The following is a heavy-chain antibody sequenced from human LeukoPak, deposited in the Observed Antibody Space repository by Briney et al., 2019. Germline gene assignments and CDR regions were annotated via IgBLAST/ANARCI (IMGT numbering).Heavy chain of an antibody. CDR1: GSRFTSYW. J-gene: IGHJ4*02. D-gene: IGHD3-16*01. V-gene: IGHV5-51*01. CDR3: ARGGGSFDY. CDR2: IYPGDSDP. Sequence: GESLKISCQGSGSRFTSYWIGWVRQMPGKGLEWMEIIYPGDSDPRYSPPFQGQVTISAEKSISIACLQWSSLEVSDSAMYYGARGGGSFDYWGQGTLVTVSS.